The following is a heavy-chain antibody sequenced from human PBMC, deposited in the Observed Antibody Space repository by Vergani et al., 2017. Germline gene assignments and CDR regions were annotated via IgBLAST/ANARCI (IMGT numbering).Heavy chain of an antibody. V-gene: IGHV3-30*18. CDR3: AKGGSVGSSWGGGYYYYYMDV. J-gene: IGHJ6*03. Sequence: QVQLVESGGGVVQPGMSLRLSCAASGFTFSSYGMHWVRQAPGKGLEWVAVISYDGSNKYYADSVKGRFTISRDNSKNTLYLQMNSLRAEDTAVYYCAKGGSVGSSWGGGYYYYYMDVWGKXP. CDR1: GFTFSSYG. CDR2: ISYDGSNK. D-gene: IGHD6-13*01.